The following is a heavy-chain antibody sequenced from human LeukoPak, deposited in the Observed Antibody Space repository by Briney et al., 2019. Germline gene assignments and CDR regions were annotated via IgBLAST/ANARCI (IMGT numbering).Heavy chain of an antibody. J-gene: IGHJ6*02. CDR2: IYYSGST. D-gene: IGHD6-13*01. CDR3: ARDLSADSSSWYDGYYYYGMDV. CDR1: GGSISSYY. V-gene: IGHV4-59*01. Sequence: PSETLSLTCTVSGGSISSYYWSWIRQPPGKGLEWIGYIYYSGSTNYNPSLKSRVTISVDTSKNQFSLKLSSVTAADTAVYYCARDLSADSSSWYDGYYYYGMDVWGQGTTVTVSS.